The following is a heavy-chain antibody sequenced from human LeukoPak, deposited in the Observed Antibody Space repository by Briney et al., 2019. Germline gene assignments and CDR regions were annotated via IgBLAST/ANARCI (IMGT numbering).Heavy chain of an antibody. CDR3: AREADFWSGQFDY. J-gene: IGHJ4*02. D-gene: IGHD3-3*01. Sequence: GGSLRLSCAASGFTVNNNYMNWVRQAPGKGLEWISVIYSGGRTYYADSVEGRFTISRDNSKNTVFLQMNNLRADDTAVYYCAREADFWSGQFDYWGQGTLVTVSS. CDR2: IYSGGRT. V-gene: IGHV3-53*05. CDR1: GFTVNNNY.